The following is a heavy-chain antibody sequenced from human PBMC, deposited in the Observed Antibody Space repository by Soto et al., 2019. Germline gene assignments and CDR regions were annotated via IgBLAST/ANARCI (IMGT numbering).Heavy chain of an antibody. CDR3: ARVSGFSGTSVDY. V-gene: IGHV3-30*02. CDR1: GLTFSSYN. D-gene: IGHD6-25*01. J-gene: IGHJ4*02. CDR2: ILYDGSNK. Sequence: SGGSLRLSCAAFGLTFSSYNMHWVRQAPGKGLEWVSFILYDGSNKFYADSVKGRFTISRDNSNNTLYLQMNSLRAEDTAVYYCARVSGFSGTSVDYWGQGTLVTVSS.